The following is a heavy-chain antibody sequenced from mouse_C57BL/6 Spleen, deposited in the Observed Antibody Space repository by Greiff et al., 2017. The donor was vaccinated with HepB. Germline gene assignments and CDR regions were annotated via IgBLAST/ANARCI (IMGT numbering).Heavy chain of an antibody. J-gene: IGHJ4*01. CDR2: ISRGNSNI. V-gene: IGHV5-17*01. CDR1: GFTFSDYD. Sequence: EVQLVESGGGLVKPGGSLKLSCAASGFTFSDYDMHWVRQAPEKGLEWVAYISRGNSNIYYADTVKGRFTIARDNAKNTLFLQMTSLRSEDTAMYYCARAHYYGSSYCYAIDYWGQGTSVTVSS. D-gene: IGHD1-1*01. CDR3: ARAHYYGSSYCYAIDY.